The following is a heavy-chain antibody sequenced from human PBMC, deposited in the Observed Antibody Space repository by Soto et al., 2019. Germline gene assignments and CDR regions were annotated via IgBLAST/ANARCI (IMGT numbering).Heavy chain of an antibody. J-gene: IGHJ4*02. V-gene: IGHV3-30*18. D-gene: IGHD1-1*01. CDR3: AKEGPITNWYFDY. Sequence: QVQLVESGGGVVQPGRSLRLSCAASGFTFSNYGMHWVRHAPGKGLEWVIVISYDGNVAYYGDSVKGRFTISRDNSKNTQYLQIKSLIAEDRAMYYCAKEGPITNWYFDYWVQGTLVTVSS. CDR1: GFTFSNYG. CDR2: ISYDGNVA.